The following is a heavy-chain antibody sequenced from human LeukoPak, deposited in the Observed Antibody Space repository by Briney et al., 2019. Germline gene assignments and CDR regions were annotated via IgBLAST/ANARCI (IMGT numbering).Heavy chain of an antibody. CDR3: ARDASPGIAAAGSGDAFDI. V-gene: IGHV4-39*07. CDR2: IYYSGST. Sequence: SETLSLTCTVSDGSISSRSYYWGWIRQPPGKGLEWIGSIYYSGSTYYSPSLKSRVTISVDRSKNQFSLKLSSVTAADTAVYYCARDASPGIAAAGSGDAFDIWGQGTMVTVSS. J-gene: IGHJ3*02. CDR1: DGSISSRSYY. D-gene: IGHD6-13*01.